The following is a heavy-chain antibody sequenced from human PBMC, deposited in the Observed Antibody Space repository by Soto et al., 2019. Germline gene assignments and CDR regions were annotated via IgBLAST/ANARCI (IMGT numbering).Heavy chain of an antibody. CDR3: AKADYYDSSGYSFDY. J-gene: IGHJ4*02. Sequence: EVQLLESGGGLIQPGGSLRLSCAASGFTFSTYAMSWVRQAPGKGLEWVSSFSGSGDYTYYANSMKGRFTISRDNCKNTLYLQMNSLRAEDTAVYYCAKADYYDSSGYSFDYWGQGTLVTVSS. V-gene: IGHV3-23*01. CDR1: GFTFSTYA. CDR2: FSGSGDYT. D-gene: IGHD3-22*01.